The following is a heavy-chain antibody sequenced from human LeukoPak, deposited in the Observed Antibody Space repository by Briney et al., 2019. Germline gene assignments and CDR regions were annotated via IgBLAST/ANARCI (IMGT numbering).Heavy chain of an antibody. Sequence: GGSLRLSCAASGFTFSSYSMNWVRQAPGEGLEWVSSISSSSSYRYHADSVKGRFTISRDNSKNTLYLQMNSLRAEDTAVYYCARDRYYDSSGYSDWGQGTLVTVSS. J-gene: IGHJ4*02. CDR3: ARDRYYDSSGYSD. D-gene: IGHD3-22*01. CDR2: ISSSSSYR. V-gene: IGHV3-21*01. CDR1: GFTFSSYS.